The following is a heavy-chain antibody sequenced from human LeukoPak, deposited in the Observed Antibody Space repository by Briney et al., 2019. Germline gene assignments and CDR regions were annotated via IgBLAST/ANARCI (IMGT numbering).Heavy chain of an antibody. J-gene: IGHJ6*02. V-gene: IGHV3-23*01. CDR2: ISGSGGST. CDR3: AAIDRVYYYYGMDV. D-gene: IGHD3-22*01. CDR1: GFTFSSYA. Sequence: GGSLRLSCAASGFTFSSYAMSWVRQAPGKGLEWVSAISGSGGSTYYADSVKGRFTISRDNSENTLYLQMNSLRAEDTAVYYCAAIDRVYYYYGMDVWGQGTTVTVSS.